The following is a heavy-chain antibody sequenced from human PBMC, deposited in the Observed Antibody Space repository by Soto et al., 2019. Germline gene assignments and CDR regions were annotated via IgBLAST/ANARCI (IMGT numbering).Heavy chain of an antibody. Sequence: WIWIRHRPGEGLEWFGYINHRGSLYYNPSLKSRVSMSADTSKNQFSLNLSSVTAADTAVYYCARELPQRQGRNMDVWGQGTTVTVSS. J-gene: IGHJ6*02. CDR3: ARELPQRQGRNMDV. D-gene: IGHD1-1*01. CDR2: INHRGSL. V-gene: IGHV4-31*02.